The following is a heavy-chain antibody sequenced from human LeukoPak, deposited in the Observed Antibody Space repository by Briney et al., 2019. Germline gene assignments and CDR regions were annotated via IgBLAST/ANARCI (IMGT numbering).Heavy chain of an antibody. Sequence: GRSLRLSCAVSGFTFDDYAMHWVRQAPGKGLEWVSGISWNSGSIGYADSVKGRFTISRDNAKNSLYLQTNSLRAEDMALYYCAKALSGYLDAFDIWGQGTMVTVSS. CDR1: GFTFDDYA. J-gene: IGHJ3*02. V-gene: IGHV3-9*03. CDR2: ISWNSGSI. CDR3: AKALSGYLDAFDI. D-gene: IGHD3-22*01.